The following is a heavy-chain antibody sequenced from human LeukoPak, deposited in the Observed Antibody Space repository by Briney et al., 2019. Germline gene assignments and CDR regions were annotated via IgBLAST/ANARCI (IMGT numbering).Heavy chain of an antibody. CDR1: GFTFSSYA. D-gene: IGHD3-22*01. J-gene: IGHJ3*02. CDR2: ISYDGSNK. V-gene: IGHV3-30-3*02. CDR3: AKRYYYDSSGYYAPEDDAFDI. Sequence: PGGSLRLSCAASGFTFSSYAMHWVRQAPGKGLEWVAVISYDGSNKYYADSVKGRFTISRDNSKNTLYLQMNSLRAEDTAVYYCAKRYYYDSSGYYAPEDDAFDIWGQGTMVTVSS.